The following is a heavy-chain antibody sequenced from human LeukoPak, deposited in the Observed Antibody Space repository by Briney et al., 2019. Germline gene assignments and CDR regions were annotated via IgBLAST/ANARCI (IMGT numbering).Heavy chain of an antibody. D-gene: IGHD3-9*01. V-gene: IGHV4-34*01. CDR1: GGSFSGYY. CDR2: INHSGST. Sequence: SETLSLTCAVYGGSFSGYYWSWIRQPPGKGLEWIGEINHSGSTNYNPSLKSRVTISVDTSKNQFSLKLSSVTAADTAAYYCARESLYYDILTTPYYYYGMDVWGQGTTVTVSS. CDR3: ARESLYYDILTTPYYYYGMDV. J-gene: IGHJ6*02.